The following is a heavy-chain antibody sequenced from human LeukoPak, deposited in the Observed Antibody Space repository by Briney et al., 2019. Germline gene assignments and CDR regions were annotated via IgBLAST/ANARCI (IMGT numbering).Heavy chain of an antibody. CDR3: ATEVRGYSYGRHQDGDY. V-gene: IGHV1-24*01. Sequence: ASVSVSCKVSGYTLTELSMHWVRQAPGKGVEWMGGFDPEDGETIYAQKFQGRVTMTEDTSTDTAYMELSSLRSEDTAVYYCATEVRGYSYGRHQDGDYWGQGTLVTVSS. CDR2: FDPEDGET. D-gene: IGHD5-18*01. J-gene: IGHJ4*02. CDR1: GYTLTELS.